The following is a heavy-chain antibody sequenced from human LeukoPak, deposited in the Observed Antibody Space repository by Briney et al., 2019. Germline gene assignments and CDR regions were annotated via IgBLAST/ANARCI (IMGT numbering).Heavy chain of an antibody. Sequence: ASVTVACKTFGYSFNSHHVHWVRQAPGQGLEWMGINFFHDGSTSNTQKFQGRVTMTRDTSTSTVYMELSSLRSEDTAVYYCARDSGNYHYDMDVWGQGTTLIVSS. CDR2: NFFHDGST. V-gene: IGHV1-46*02. J-gene: IGHJ6*02. CDR3: ARDSGNYHYDMDV. CDR1: GYSFNSHH. D-gene: IGHD3-10*01.